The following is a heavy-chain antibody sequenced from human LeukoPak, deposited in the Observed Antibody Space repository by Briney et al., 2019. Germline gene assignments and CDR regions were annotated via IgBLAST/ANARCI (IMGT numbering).Heavy chain of an antibody. CDR3: VSPRGFSYGYFDY. CDR2: IYYSKNT. V-gene: IGHV4-39*01. Sequence: SETLSLTCTVSGGSISSGSAYWGWIRQPPGKGLEWIGSIYYSKNTYYNPSLKSRVTISADTSKNQFSLTLGSVSATDTAVYYCVSPRGFSYGYFDYWGQGTLVTVSS. J-gene: IGHJ4*02. D-gene: IGHD5-18*01. CDR1: GGSISSGSAY.